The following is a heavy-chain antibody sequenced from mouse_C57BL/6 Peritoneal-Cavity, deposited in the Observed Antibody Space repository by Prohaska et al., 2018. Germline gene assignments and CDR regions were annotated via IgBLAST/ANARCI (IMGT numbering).Heavy chain of an antibody. J-gene: IGHJ4*01. V-gene: IGHV5-17*01. Sequence: EVQLVESGGGLVKPGGSLKLSCAASGFTSSDYGMHWVRQAPEKGLEWVAYISSGSSTIYYADTVKGRLTISRDNAKNTLFLQMTSLRSEDTAMYYCARGDGYFPMDYWGQGTSVTVSS. CDR3: ARGDGYFPMDY. CDR1: GFTSSDYG. D-gene: IGHD2-3*01. CDR2: ISSGSSTI.